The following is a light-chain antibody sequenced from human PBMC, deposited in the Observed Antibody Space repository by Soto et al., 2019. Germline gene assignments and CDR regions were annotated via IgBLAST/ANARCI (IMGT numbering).Light chain of an antibody. J-gene: IGLJ2*01. CDR1: GSDVATYNY. CDR2: EVS. V-gene: IGLV2-14*01. Sequence: QSALTQPASVSGSPGQSITITCTGTGSDVATYNYVSWYQQHPGKVPKLMIYEVSNRPSGVSNRFSGSKSGNTASLTISGLQAEDEADYYCSSYISSSTSVLFGGGTKLTVL. CDR3: SSYISSSTSVL.